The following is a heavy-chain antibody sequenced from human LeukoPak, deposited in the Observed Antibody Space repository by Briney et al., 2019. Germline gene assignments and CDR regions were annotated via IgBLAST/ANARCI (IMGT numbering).Heavy chain of an antibody. CDR3: ARVGLDRRGYSGYESFDY. J-gene: IGHJ4*02. V-gene: IGHV3-30*03. D-gene: IGHD5-12*01. CDR1: GFTFSSYG. Sequence: GGSLRLSCEASGFTFSSYGMHWVRQAPGKGLEWLAVISYDGSNKYYAESEKGRFTISRDNAKNSLYLHMNSLRAEDTAVYYCARVGLDRRGYSGYESFDYWSQGTLVTVSS. CDR2: ISYDGSNK.